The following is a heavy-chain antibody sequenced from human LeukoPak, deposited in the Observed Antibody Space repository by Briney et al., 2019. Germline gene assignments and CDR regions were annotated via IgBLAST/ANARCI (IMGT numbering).Heavy chain of an antibody. J-gene: IGHJ3*02. Sequence: SGTLSLTCAVSGGSISSSKWWSWVRQPPGKGLEWIGEIYHSGSTNYNPSLKSRVTISVDKSKNQFSLKLSSVTAADTAVYYCASKRFGYDSSGYYKQDDAFDIWGQGTMVTVSS. CDR3: ASKRFGYDSSGYYKQDDAFDI. V-gene: IGHV4-4*02. CDR2: IYHSGST. D-gene: IGHD3-22*01. CDR1: GGSISSSKW.